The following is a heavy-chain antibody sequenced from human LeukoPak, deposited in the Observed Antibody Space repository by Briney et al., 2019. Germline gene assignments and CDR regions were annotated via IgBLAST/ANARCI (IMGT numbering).Heavy chain of an antibody. D-gene: IGHD3-10*01. Sequence: GGSLRLSCAASGFTFSNAWMSWVRQAPGKGLEWVGRIKSKTDGGTTDYAAPVKGRFTISRDDSKNTLYLQMNSLKTEDTAVYYCTTDASSLDMVRGVIKYWGQGTLVTVSS. CDR3: TTDASSLDMVRGVIKY. V-gene: IGHV3-15*01. J-gene: IGHJ4*02. CDR2: IKSKTDGGTT. CDR1: GFTFSNAW.